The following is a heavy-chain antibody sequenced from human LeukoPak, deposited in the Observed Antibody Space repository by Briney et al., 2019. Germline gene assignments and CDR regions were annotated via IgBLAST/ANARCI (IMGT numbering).Heavy chain of an antibody. Sequence: GASVKVSCKASGYTFTSYDINWVRQATGQGLEWMGWMNPNSGNTGYAQKFQGRVTTTRNTSISTAYMELSSLRSEDTAVYYCARDWDYDFWSGYYRSFGYWGQGTLVTVSS. CDR2: MNPNSGNT. CDR3: ARDWDYDFWSGYYRSFGY. V-gene: IGHV1-8*01. CDR1: GYTFTSYD. D-gene: IGHD3-3*01. J-gene: IGHJ4*02.